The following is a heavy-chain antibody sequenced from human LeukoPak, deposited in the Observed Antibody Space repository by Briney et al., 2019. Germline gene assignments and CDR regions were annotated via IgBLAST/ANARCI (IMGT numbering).Heavy chain of an antibody. J-gene: IGHJ4*02. CDR1: GGPISGYY. V-gene: IGHV4-4*07. CDR2: FSTRGII. CDR3: ARDLDGDSFYFDN. Sequence: SETLSLTCTVSGGPISGYYWSWIRQPAGKGLEWIGRFSTRGIINYNPSLKSRVTTSVDTSKNHFSLKLRSVTAADTAVYYCARDLDGDSFYFDNWGQGTLVTVSS. D-gene: IGHD7-27*01.